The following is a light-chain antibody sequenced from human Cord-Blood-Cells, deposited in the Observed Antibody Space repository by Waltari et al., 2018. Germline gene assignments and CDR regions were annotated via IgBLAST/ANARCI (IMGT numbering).Light chain of an antibody. J-gene: IGKJ5*01. V-gene: IGKV4-1*01. CDR2: WAS. CDR3: QQYYSAPVT. Sequence: DIVMTQSPDSLAVSLGERATINCKSSQSVLYSSNNKNYLAWYQQKPGQPPKLLIYWASTPESGVPDRFSGSGSGTDFTLTISNLQAEYVAVYYCQQYYSAPVTFGQGTRLEIK. CDR1: QSVLYSSNNKNY.